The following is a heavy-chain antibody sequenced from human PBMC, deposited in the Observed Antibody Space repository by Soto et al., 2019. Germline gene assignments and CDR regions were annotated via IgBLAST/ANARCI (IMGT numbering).Heavy chain of an antibody. V-gene: IGHV4-4*07. CDR2: IFPNGNT. CDR1: RGYVNTFH. J-gene: IGHJ6*02. Sequence: PSETLSLTCTVSRGYVNTFHWSWVRQPAGKGLEWIGRIFPNGNTDYSPSLKSRVTLSVDTSKNQISLNLTSVTAADTAVYFCAKDALAWDLSGMDVWGQGTTVTVSS. D-gene: IGHD1-26*01. CDR3: AKDALAWDLSGMDV.